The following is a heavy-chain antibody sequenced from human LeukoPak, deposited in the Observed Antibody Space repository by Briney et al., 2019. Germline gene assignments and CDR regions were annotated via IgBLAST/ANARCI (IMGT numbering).Heavy chain of an antibody. CDR2: IFYSGST. V-gene: IGHV4-39*01. D-gene: IGHD3-16*01. Sequence: SETLSLTCTVSGGSISSTSYYWGWIRQPPGKGLEWIGNIFYSGSTYYNPSLKSRVTISVDTSKNQFSLKLSSVTAADTAVYYCARHGSVYDAFDIWGQGTMVTVSS. CDR1: GGSISSTSYY. J-gene: IGHJ3*02. CDR3: ARHGSVYDAFDI.